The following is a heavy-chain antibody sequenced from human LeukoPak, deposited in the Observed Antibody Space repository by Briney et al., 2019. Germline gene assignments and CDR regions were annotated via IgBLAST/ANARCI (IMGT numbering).Heavy chain of an antibody. Sequence: SETLSLTCTVSGGSISSYYWSWIRQPPGKGLEWIGYIYYSGTTNYNPSLKSRVTISVDTSKNQFSLKLSSVTAADTAVYYCARLRRVAAAGREGYYFDYWGQGTLVTVSS. D-gene: IGHD6-13*01. CDR2: IYYSGTT. J-gene: IGHJ4*02. V-gene: IGHV4-59*08. CDR3: ARLRRVAAAGREGYYFDY. CDR1: GGSISSYY.